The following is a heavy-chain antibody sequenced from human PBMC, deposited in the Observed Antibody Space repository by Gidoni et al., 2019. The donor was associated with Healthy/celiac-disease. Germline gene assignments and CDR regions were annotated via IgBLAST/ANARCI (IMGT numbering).Heavy chain of an antibody. CDR3: AKGVSSGWFSGSRWDYYYYGMDV. CDR2: ISYDGSNK. CDR1: GFTFSSYG. V-gene: IGHV3-30*18. D-gene: IGHD6-19*01. Sequence: QVQLVESGGGVVQPGRSLRLSCAASGFTFSSYGMHWVRQAPGKGLEWVAVISYDGSNKYYADSVKGRFTISRDNSKNTLYLQMNSLRAEDTAVYYCAKGVSSGWFSGSRWDYYYYGMDVWGQGTTVTVSS. J-gene: IGHJ6*02.